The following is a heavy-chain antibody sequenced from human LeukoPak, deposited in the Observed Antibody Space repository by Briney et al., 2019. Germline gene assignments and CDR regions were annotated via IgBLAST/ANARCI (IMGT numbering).Heavy chain of an antibody. V-gene: IGHV3-30*03. Sequence: GTSLRLSCAASGFTFSSYGMHWVRQAPGKGLEWVAVISYDGSNKYYADSVKGRFTISRDNSKNTLYLQMNSLRAEDTAVYYCAGSYYNVFDYSGQGTLVTVSS. D-gene: IGHD3-10*01. CDR1: GFTFSSYG. J-gene: IGHJ4*02. CDR2: ISYDGSNK. CDR3: AGSYYNVFDY.